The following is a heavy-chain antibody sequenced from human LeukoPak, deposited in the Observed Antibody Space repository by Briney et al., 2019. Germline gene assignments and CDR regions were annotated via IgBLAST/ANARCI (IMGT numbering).Heavy chain of an antibody. D-gene: IGHD3-16*02. J-gene: IGHJ5*02. Sequence: PGRSLRLSCAASGFTFSDYYMSWIRQAPGKGLEWVSYISSSGSTIYYADSVRGRFTISRDNAKNSLYLQMNSLRAEDTAVYYCARGGELSYNWFDPWGQGTLVTVSS. V-gene: IGHV3-11*01. CDR1: GFTFSDYY. CDR3: ARGGELSYNWFDP. CDR2: ISSSGSTI.